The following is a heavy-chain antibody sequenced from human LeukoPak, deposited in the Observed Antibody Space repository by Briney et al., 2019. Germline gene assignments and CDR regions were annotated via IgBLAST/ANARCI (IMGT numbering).Heavy chain of an antibody. CDR3: ASQQWLTPIDY. V-gene: IGHV3-30*03. J-gene: IGHJ4*02. CDR1: GFTFSSYG. CDR2: ISYDGSNK. D-gene: IGHD6-19*01. Sequence: GGSLRLSCAASGFTFSSYGMHWVRQAPGKGLEWVAVISYDGSNKYYADSVKGRFTISRDNSKNTLYLQMNSLRAEDTAVYYCASQQWLTPIDYWGQGTLVTVSS.